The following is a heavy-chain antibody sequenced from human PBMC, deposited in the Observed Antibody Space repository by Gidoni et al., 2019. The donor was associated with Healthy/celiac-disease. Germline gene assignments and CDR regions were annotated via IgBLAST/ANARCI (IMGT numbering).Heavy chain of an antibody. CDR1: GFPFRAYY. CDR3: ARPQEYDFWSGYPDSPLLH. J-gene: IGHJ4*02. D-gene: IGHD3-3*01. Sequence: QVQLVESGGGLVKPGGSLRLSCAASGFPFRAYYTSWIRQAPGKGLEWVSYISSSGSTIYYADSVKGRFTISRDNAKNSLYLQMNSLRAEDTAVYYCARPQEYDFWSGYPDSPLLHWGQGTLVTVSS. CDR2: ISSSGSTI. V-gene: IGHV3-11*01.